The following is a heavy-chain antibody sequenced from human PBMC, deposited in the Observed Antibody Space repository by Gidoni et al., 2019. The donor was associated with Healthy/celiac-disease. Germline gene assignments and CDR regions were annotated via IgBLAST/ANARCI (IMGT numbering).Heavy chain of an antibody. CDR2: IYYSGST. J-gene: IGHJ4*02. Sequence: QVQLQESGPGLVKPSETLSLTCTGSGGSISSYYWSWIRQPPGKGLEWIGYIYYSGSTNYNPSLKSRVTISVDTSKNQFSLKLSSVTAADTAVYYCARTRGYDFNFDYWGQGTLVTVSS. CDR1: GGSISSYY. D-gene: IGHD3-3*01. CDR3: ARTRGYDFNFDY. V-gene: IGHV4-59*01.